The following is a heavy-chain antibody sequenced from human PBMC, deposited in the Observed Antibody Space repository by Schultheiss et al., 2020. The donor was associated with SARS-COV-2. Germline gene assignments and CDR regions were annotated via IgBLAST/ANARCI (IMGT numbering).Heavy chain of an antibody. CDR3: ARDGQLWLPNAFFDY. V-gene: IGHV1-2*02. CDR1: GYTFTGYY. J-gene: IGHJ4*02. D-gene: IGHD5-18*01. Sequence: ASVKVSCKASGYTFTGYYMHWVRQAPGQGLEWMGWINPNSGGTNYAQKFQGRVTMTRDTSTSTVYMELSSLRSEDTAVYYCARDGQLWLPNAFFDYWGQGTLVTVSS. CDR2: INPNSGGT.